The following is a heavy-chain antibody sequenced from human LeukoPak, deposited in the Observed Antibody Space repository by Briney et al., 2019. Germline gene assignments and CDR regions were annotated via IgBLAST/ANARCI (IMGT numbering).Heavy chain of an antibody. CDR3: ARRIAAAAAPYYFDY. J-gene: IGHJ4*02. Sequence: GGSLRLSCAASGFTFSSYWMHWVRQAPGKGLLWVSRINSDGSSTSYADSVKGRFTISRDNAKNTLYLQMNSLRAEDTAVYYCARRIAAAAAPYYFDYWGQGTLVTVSS. D-gene: IGHD6-13*01. CDR1: GFTFSSYW. CDR2: INSDGSST. V-gene: IGHV3-74*01.